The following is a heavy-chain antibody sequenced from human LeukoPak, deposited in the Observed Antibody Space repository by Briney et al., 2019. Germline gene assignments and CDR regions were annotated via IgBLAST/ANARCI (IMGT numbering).Heavy chain of an antibody. D-gene: IGHD3-3*01. J-gene: IGHJ4*02. V-gene: IGHV3-33*01. CDR1: GFTFGSYG. CDR2: IWYDGSNK. CDR3: ARDSGTITIFGVVMSAPDY. Sequence: GGSLRLSCAASGFTFGSYGMHWVRQAPGKGLEWVAVIWYDGSNKYYADSVKGRFTISRDNSKNTLYLQMNSLRAEDTAVYYCARDSGTITIFGVVMSAPDYWGQGTLVTVSS.